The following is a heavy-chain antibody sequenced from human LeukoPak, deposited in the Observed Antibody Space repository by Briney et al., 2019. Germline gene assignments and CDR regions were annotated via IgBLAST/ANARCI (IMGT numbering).Heavy chain of an antibody. V-gene: IGHV1-2*02. Sequence: ASVKVSCKASGYTFTGYYMHWVRQAPGQGLEWMGWINPNSGGTNYAQKFQGRITMTRDTSISTAHMELSRLRSDDTAVYYCARDLVGYCSGGSCYPDYWGQGTLVTVSS. J-gene: IGHJ4*02. CDR2: INPNSGGT. D-gene: IGHD2-15*01. CDR3: ARDLVGYCSGGSCYPDY. CDR1: GYTFTGYY.